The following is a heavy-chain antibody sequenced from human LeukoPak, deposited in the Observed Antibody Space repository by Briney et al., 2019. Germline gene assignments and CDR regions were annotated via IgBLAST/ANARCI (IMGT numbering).Heavy chain of an antibody. CDR1: GFSFSTYA. V-gene: IGHV3-23*01. Sequence: PRGSLRLSCVASGFSFSTYAMNWVRQAPGKGLEWVSVISASDGNTYYADSVKDRFTISRDNSKNTLYLQMDSLRAEDTAIFYCARGDPGSWYGYYCDYWGQGTLVTVSS. CDR2: ISASDGNT. CDR3: ARGDPGSWYGYYCDY. D-gene: IGHD6-13*01. J-gene: IGHJ4*02.